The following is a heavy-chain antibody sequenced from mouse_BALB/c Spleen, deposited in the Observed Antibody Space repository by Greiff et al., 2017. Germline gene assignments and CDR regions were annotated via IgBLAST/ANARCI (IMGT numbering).Heavy chain of an antibody. Sequence: EVQVVDSGPGLVKPSQSLSLTCTVTGYSITSDYAWNWNRQFPGNKLEWMGYISYSGSTSYNPSLKSRISITRDTSKNQFFLQLNSVTTEDTATYYCARRPITTVVEGAMDYWGQGTSVTVSS. CDR3: ARRPITTVVEGAMDY. D-gene: IGHD1-1*01. J-gene: IGHJ4*01. CDR1: GYSITSDYA. CDR2: ISYSGST. V-gene: IGHV3-2*02.